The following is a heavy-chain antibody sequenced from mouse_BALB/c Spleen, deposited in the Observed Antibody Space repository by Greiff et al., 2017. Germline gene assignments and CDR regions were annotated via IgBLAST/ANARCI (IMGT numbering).Heavy chain of an antibody. CDR3: ARDPHYYGYAMDY. D-gene: IGHD1-2*01. Sequence: EVNVVESGGGLVKPGGSLKLSCAASGFTFSDYYMYWVRQTPEKRLEWVATISDGGSYTYYPDSVKGRFTISRDNAKNNLYLQMSSLKSEDTAMYYCARDPHYYGYAMDYWGQGTSVTVSS. CDR1: GFTFSDYY. J-gene: IGHJ4*01. V-gene: IGHV5-4*02. CDR2: ISDGGSYT.